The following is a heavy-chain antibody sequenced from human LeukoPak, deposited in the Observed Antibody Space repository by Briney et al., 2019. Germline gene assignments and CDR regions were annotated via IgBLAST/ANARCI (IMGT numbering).Heavy chain of an antibody. J-gene: IGHJ4*02. CDR3: ARDVGLQLWLFDY. V-gene: IGHV3-11*01. CDR1: GFTFSDYY. CDR2: ISSSGSTI. D-gene: IGHD5-18*01. Sequence: GGSLRLSCAASGFTFSDYYMSWLRQAPGKGLEWVSYISSSGSTIYYADSVKGRFTISRDNAKNSLYLQMNSLRAEDTAVYYCARDVGLQLWLFDYWGQGTLVTASS.